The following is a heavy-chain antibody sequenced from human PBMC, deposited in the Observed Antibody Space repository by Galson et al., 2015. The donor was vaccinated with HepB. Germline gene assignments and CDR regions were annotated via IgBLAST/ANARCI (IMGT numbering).Heavy chain of an antibody. CDR1: GFTFSSYS. CDR2: ISSSSSYI. J-gene: IGHJ6*02. D-gene: IGHD2-21*01. V-gene: IGHV3-21*01. CDR3: ARDLRVPHIVVAGPPVVNYGMDV. Sequence: SLRLSCAASGFTFSSYSMNWVRQAPGKGLEWVSSISSSSSYIYYADSVKGRFTISRDNAKNSLYLQMNSLRAEDTAVYYCARDLRVPHIVVAGPPVVNYGMDVWGQGTTVTVSS.